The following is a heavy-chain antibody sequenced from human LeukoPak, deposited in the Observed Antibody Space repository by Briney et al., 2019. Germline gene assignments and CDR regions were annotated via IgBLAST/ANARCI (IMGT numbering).Heavy chain of an antibody. CDR1: GFTVSSNY. V-gene: IGHV3-66*01. Sequence: GGSLRLSCAASGFTVSSNYMSWVRQAPGKGLEWVSVIYSGGSTYYADSVKGRFTISRDNSKNTPYLQMNSLRAEDTAVYYCARDRAGTAMDYWGQGTLVTVSS. CDR3: ARDRAGTAMDY. D-gene: IGHD6-19*01. CDR2: IYSGGST. J-gene: IGHJ4*02.